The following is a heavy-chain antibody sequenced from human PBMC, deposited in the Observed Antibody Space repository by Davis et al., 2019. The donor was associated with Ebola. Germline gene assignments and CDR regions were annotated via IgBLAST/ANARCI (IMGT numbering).Heavy chain of an antibody. D-gene: IGHD6-19*01. V-gene: IGHV5-51*01. CDR3: ARHMEQWLPTGWFDP. Sequence: WESLKTSRKGSGYSFTSYWIGRVRQIPGKGLEGMGIIYPGDSDTRYSPSFQGQVTISSDKSISTAYLQLSSLKASDTAMYYCARHMEQWLPTGWFDPWSQGTLVTVTS. CDR2: IYPGDSDT. J-gene: IGHJ5*02. CDR1: GYSFTSYW.